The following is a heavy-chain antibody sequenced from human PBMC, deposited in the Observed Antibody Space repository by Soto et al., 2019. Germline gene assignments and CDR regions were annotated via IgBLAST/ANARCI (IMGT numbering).Heavy chain of an antibody. V-gene: IGHV3-21*03. CDR2: LSGSSSYI. J-gene: IGHJ6*02. CDR1: GFKFRHYV. CDR3: TRDLYQLLDTVHHYSYGMDV. Sequence: GSLRLSGAASGFKFRHYVMNWVRQAPGKGLEWVASLSGSSSYIFYADTVKGRFTISRDNAKSSLFLQMNSLRAEDTAVYYCTRDLYQLLDTVHHYSYGMDVWGQGTTVTVSS. D-gene: IGHD2-2*01.